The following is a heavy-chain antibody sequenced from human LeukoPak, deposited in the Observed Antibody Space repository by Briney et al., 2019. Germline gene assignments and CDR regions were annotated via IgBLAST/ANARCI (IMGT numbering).Heavy chain of an antibody. J-gene: IGHJ1*01. V-gene: IGHV3-21*01. D-gene: IGHD2-2*02. CDR3: ARDSLWCSTTSCYMEYFQH. Sequence: PGGSLRLSCAASGFTFSSYSMNWVRQAPGKGPEWVSSISSSSSYIYYADSVKGRFTISRDNAKNSLYLQMNSLRAEDTAVYYCARDSLWCSTTSCYMEYFQHWGQGTLLTVSP. CDR2: ISSSSSYI. CDR1: GFTFSSYS.